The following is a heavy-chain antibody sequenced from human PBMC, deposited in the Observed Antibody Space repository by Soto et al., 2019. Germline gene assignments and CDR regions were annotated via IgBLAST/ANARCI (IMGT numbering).Heavy chain of an antibody. CDR3: VSDRGYGHASVPYS. V-gene: IGHV3-30*03. J-gene: IGHJ4*02. CDR1: GFAFSSYG. D-gene: IGHD5-18*01. CDR2: ISYDGSLQ. Sequence: QAQLVESGGGVVQPGRSLRLSCAASGFAFSSYGMHWVGRAQGTGLEWVAVISYDGSLQHYADSVKGRFTISRDNSKNMVLLQMSSLRAEDTAVYYCVSDRGYGHASVPYSWGQGTLVSVSS.